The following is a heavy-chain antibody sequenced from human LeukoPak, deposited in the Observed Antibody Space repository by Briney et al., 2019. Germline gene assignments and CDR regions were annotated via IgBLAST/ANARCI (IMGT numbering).Heavy chain of an antibody. V-gene: IGHV4-39*07. CDR1: GASINNSSYY. CDR3: ARDLTMVTATRGGAFDI. J-gene: IGHJ3*02. D-gene: IGHD2-21*02. Sequence: PSETLSLTCTVSGASINNSSYYWGWIRQPPGKGLEWIGTIYYSGSTYYNPSLKSRVTISVDTSKNQFSLKLSSVTAADTAVYYCARDLTMVTATRGGAFDIWGQGTMVTVSS. CDR2: IYYSGST.